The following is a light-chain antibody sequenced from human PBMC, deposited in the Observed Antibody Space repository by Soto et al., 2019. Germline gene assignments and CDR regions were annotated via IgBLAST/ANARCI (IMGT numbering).Light chain of an antibody. CDR2: DAY. CDR3: QQYVTSSPRT. Sequence: TVMTQSPCTLSVSPGERATLSCRASQSVSSSYLAWYQQKPGQAPRLLIYDAYNRATGIPPRFSGSGSGTDFTLTITRLEPEDFAVYYCQQYVTSSPRTFGQGTKVDI. CDR1: QSVSSSY. V-gene: IGKV3-20*01. J-gene: IGKJ1*01.